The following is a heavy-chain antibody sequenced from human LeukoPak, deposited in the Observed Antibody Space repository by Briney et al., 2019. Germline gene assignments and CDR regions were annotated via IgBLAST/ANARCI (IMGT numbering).Heavy chain of an antibody. CDR3: ARDRRYCSGGSCLDIDY. Sequence: AAVKVSCKSSGYTFTSYGISWVRQAPGQGLEWMGGISAYNGNTNYAEKLQGRGTMTTDTSTSTDYMELRSLRSDDPGVYYCARDRRYCSGGSCLDIDYWGQGPLVTVSS. CDR1: GYTFTSYG. J-gene: IGHJ4*02. CDR2: ISAYNGNT. V-gene: IGHV1-18*04. D-gene: IGHD2-15*01.